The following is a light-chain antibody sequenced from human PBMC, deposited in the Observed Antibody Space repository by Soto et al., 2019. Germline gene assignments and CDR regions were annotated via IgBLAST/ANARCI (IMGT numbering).Light chain of an antibody. CDR2: GAS. J-gene: IGKJ1*01. CDR3: HHYDSSPWT. CDR1: QSVSSNY. V-gene: IGKV3-20*01. Sequence: EIVLTQSPGTLSLSPGERATLSCRASQSVSSNYLAWYQQKPGQALRLLIYGASSRATGIPDRISGSGSGTDFTLTISRLEPEDFAVDYCHHYDSSPWTFGQGTKVAIK.